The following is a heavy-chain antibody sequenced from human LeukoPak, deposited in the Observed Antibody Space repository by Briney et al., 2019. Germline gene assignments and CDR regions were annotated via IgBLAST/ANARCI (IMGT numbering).Heavy chain of an antibody. Sequence: GRSLRLSCAASGFSFDNAWMNWARQAPGKGLEWVGRIKRKTDGGTTDYATPVKGRFTISRDDSKNTLYLQMNSLKTEDTAMYYCTTESKLDGQFYYWGQGTLVTVSS. CDR2: IKRKTDGGTT. V-gene: IGHV3-15*01. CDR3: TTESKLDGQFYY. D-gene: IGHD5-24*01. CDR1: GFSFDNAW. J-gene: IGHJ4*02.